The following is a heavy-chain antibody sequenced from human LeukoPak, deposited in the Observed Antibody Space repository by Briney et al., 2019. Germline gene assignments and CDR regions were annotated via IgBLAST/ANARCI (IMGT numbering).Heavy chain of an antibody. V-gene: IGHV1-8*01. Sequence: ASVKVSCKASGYTFTSYDINWVRQATGQGLEWMGWMNPNSGNTGYAQKFQGRVTMTRNTSISTAYMELSSLRSEDTAVYYCAREKYCSGGSCYGHFDLWGRGTLVTVSS. CDR3: AREKYCSGGSCYGHFDL. CDR1: GYTFTSYD. CDR2: MNPNSGNT. D-gene: IGHD2-15*01. J-gene: IGHJ2*01.